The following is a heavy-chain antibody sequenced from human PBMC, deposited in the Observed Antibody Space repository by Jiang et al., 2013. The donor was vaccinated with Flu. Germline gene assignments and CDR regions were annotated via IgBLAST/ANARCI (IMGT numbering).Heavy chain of an antibody. CDR1: GFTFSDCY. V-gene: IGHV3-11*04. J-gene: IGHJ4*02. Sequence: QLLESGGDLVKPGGSLRLSCTASGFTFSDCYMTWIRQSPGKGLEWLSYISGSGSDISYADSVKGRFTISRDNAKNSLYLQMNSLRAEDTAVYYCARVYGYCSSTSCPDYWGQGTLVTVSS. D-gene: IGHD2-2*03. CDR2: ISGSGSDI. CDR3: ARVYGYCSSTSCPDY.